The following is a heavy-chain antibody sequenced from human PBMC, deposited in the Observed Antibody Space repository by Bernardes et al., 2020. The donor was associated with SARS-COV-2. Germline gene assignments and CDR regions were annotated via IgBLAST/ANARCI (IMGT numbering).Heavy chain of an antibody. CDR1: GHTPSTYG. Sequence: ASVKVSCKASGHTPSTYGISWMRQAPGQGLEWMGWISAANGNTTYAQNVQGRVAMTTDTSTSTVYLELRSLTSDDTAMYYCAITPNWNYVHDFWGQGTLVTVSS. CDR3: AITPNWNYVHDF. V-gene: IGHV1-18*01. D-gene: IGHD1-7*01. CDR2: ISAANGNT. J-gene: IGHJ4*02.